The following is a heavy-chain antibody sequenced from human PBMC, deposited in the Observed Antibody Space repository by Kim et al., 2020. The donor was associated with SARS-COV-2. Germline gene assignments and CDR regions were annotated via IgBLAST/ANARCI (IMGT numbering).Heavy chain of an antibody. J-gene: IGHJ6*02. V-gene: IGHV4-39*01. Sequence: SETLSLTCTVSGGSISSSSYYWDWIRQPPGKGPEWIGSIYYSGSTYYNPSPKSRVTISVDPSKNQFSLKLSSVTAADTAVYYCARHGYCSSTSCSQSTMSSYYYYGMDFWGQGTTVTVSS. CDR2: IYYSGST. CDR3: ARHGYCSSTSCSQSTMSSYYYYGMDF. CDR1: GGSISSSSYY. D-gene: IGHD2-2*03.